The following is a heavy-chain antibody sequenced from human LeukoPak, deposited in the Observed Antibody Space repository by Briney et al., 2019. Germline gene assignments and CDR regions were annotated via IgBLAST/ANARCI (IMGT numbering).Heavy chain of an antibody. J-gene: IGHJ3*02. Sequence: GASVKVSCKASGYTFTSYYMHWVRQAPGQGLEWMGIINPSGGSTSYAQKFQGRVTMTRDTSTSTVYMELSSLRSEDTAVYYCARSGTTYYYDSSTRIWGQGTMVTVSS. CDR2: INPSGGST. CDR3: ARSGTTYYYDSSTRI. D-gene: IGHD3-22*01. CDR1: GYTFTSYY. V-gene: IGHV1-46*01.